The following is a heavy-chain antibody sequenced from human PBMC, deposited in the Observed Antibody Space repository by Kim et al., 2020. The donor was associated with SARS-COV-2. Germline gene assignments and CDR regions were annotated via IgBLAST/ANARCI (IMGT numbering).Heavy chain of an antibody. CDR1: GFTFSSFG. Sequence: GGSLRLSCAASGFTFSSFGMHWVRQAPGKGLEWVALISYEGSKKYYADSVKGRFTISRDNSKSTLYLQMNSLRVEDSAVYSCAKGFTSGWSYEAFHMWSQGTTVAVSS. V-gene: IGHV3-30*18. CDR3: AKGFTSGWSYEAFHM. J-gene: IGHJ3*02. D-gene: IGHD6-19*01. CDR2: ISYEGSKK.